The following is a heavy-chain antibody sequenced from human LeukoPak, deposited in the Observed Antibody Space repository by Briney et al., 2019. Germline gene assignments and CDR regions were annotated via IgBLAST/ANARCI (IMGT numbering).Heavy chain of an antibody. CDR1: GYTFTSYG. J-gene: IGHJ4*02. D-gene: IGHD6-13*01. CDR2: ISAYNGNT. Sequence: ASVKVSCKASGYTFTSYGISWVRQAHGQGLEWMGWISAYNGNTNYAQKLQGGVTMTTDTSTSTAYMELRRLRSDDTAVYYCARDRGVGSSSWYSFDYWGQGTLVTVSS. CDR3: ARDRGVGSSSWYSFDY. V-gene: IGHV1-18*01.